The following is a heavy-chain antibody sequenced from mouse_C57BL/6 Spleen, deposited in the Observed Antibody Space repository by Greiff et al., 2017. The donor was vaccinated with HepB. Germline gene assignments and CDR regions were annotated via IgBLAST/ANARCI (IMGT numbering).Heavy chain of an antibody. V-gene: IGHV5-6*01. CDR3: ARAYDDDGYYAMDY. Sequence: EVMLVESGGDLVKPGGSLKLSCAASGFTFSSYGMSWVRQTPDKRLEWVATISSGGSYTYYPDSVKGRFTISRDNAKNTLYLQMSSLKSEDTAMYYWARAYDDDGYYAMDYWGQGTSVTVSS. J-gene: IGHJ4*01. CDR1: GFTFSSYG. CDR2: ISSGGSYT. D-gene: IGHD2-4*01.